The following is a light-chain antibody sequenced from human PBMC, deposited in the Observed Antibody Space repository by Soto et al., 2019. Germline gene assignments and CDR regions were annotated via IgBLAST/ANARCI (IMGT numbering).Light chain of an antibody. V-gene: IGLV3-25*02. CDR2: KDS. CDR1: ALPKQY. J-gene: IGLJ3*02. CDR3: QSADSSDPSWV. Sequence: SYELTQPPSVSVSPGQTARITCSGDALPKQYAYWYQQKPGQAPVLVIYKDSERPSGIPERFSGSSSGTTVTLTISGVQAEDEADYYCQSADSSDPSWVFGGGTKLTVL.